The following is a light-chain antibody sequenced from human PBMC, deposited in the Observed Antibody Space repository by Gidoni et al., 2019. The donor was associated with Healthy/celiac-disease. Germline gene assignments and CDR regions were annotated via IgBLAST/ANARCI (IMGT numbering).Light chain of an antibody. V-gene: IGKV2-28*01. J-gene: IGKJ5*01. CDR1: QSLLQSNGYKY. CDR3: MQTLQTPLT. CDR2: LGS. Sequence: DIVMTQSPLSLPVTPGEPASISCRSSQSLLQSNGYKYLDWYLQKPGQSPQLLIYLGSNRASGVPYRFTGSGSGTDFSLEISRVEADDVGVYYCMQTLQTPLTFGQGTRLEIK.